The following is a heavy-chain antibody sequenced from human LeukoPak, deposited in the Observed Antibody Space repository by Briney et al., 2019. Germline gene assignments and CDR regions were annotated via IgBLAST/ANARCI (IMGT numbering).Heavy chain of an antibody. V-gene: IGHV3-11*01. D-gene: IGHD2-2*01. CDR1: GFTFSDYY. CDR3: ARDRVVPAAIAVDTNLDESWFDP. Sequence: GGSLRLSCAASGFTFSDYYMSWIRQAPGKGLEWVSYISSSGSTIYYADSVKGRFTISRDNAKNSLYLQMNSLRAEDTAVYYCARDRVVPAAIAVDTNLDESWFDPWGQGTLVTVSS. CDR2: ISSSGSTI. J-gene: IGHJ5*02.